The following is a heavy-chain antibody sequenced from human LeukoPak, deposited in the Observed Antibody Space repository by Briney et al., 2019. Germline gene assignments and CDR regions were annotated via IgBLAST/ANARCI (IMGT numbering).Heavy chain of an antibody. J-gene: IGHJ4*02. V-gene: IGHV3-53*01. CDR3: ARGHGYFDY. CDR2: IYSGDDT. CDR1: GFTVSSNY. Sequence: PGGCLRLSCAASGFTVSSNYMRWVRQAPRKGLEWVSVIYSGDDTYYADSVKGRFTISRDNSKNTLYLQMNSLRAEDTAVYYCARGHGYFDYWGQGTLVTVSS. D-gene: IGHD4-17*01.